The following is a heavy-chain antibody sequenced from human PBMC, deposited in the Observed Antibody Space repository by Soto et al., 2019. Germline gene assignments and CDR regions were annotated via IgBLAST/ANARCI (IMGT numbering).Heavy chain of an antibody. CDR2: MYSGGNT. D-gene: IGHD3-22*01. V-gene: IGHV4-39*01. J-gene: IGHJ5*02. Sequence: SETLSLTCTVAGGYFSSSTYYWGWIRQPPGKGLEWIGSMYSGGNTYYNPSLKSRVTVSVDTSKNHFSLKLTSVTAADTAMYYCARQPYDSTGYYYGAWGQGTLVTVSS. CDR3: ARQPYDSTGYYYGA. CDR1: GGYFSSSTYY.